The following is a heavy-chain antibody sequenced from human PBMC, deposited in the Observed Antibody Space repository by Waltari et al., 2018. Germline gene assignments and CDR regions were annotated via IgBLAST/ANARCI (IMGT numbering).Heavy chain of an antibody. V-gene: IGHV4-34*01. CDR3: AGGYYYDSSGYRNWFDP. J-gene: IGHJ5*02. CDR2: INHSGSN. Sequence: QVQLQQWGAGLLKPSETLSLTCAVYGGSFSGYYCSWIRQPPGKGLEWIGEINHSGSNNYNPSLKSPGNISVDKSKNPFSLKLSSGTAADTGVYFCAGGYYYDSSGYRNWFDPWGQGTLVTVSS. CDR1: GGSFSGYY. D-gene: IGHD3-22*01.